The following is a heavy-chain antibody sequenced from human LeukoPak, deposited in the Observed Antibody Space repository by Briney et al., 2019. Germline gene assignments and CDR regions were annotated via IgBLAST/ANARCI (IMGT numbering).Heavy chain of an antibody. D-gene: IGHD4-11*01. Sequence: GGSLRLSCAASGFTFSSYEMNWVRQAPGKGLEWVANIKQDETEKYYVDSVKGRFTISRDNAKNSLYLQMTTLRVEDTAVYYCATPHSNLPDYWGREPWSPSPQ. CDR3: ATPHSNLPDY. V-gene: IGHV3-7*01. CDR2: IKQDETEK. CDR1: GFTFSSYE. J-gene: IGHJ4*02.